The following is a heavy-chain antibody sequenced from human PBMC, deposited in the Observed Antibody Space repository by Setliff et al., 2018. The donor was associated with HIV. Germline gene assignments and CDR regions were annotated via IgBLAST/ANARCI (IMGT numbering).Heavy chain of an antibody. CDR3: ARGYYNSGNYFEY. CDR2: INACNGNI. Sequence: ASVKVSCKASGYTFTSYAMHWVRQAPGQRLEWMGWINACNGNIRYSQKFQGRVTLTRDTSASTVYLDLRSLSSEETAIYYCARGYYNSGNYFEYWGQGKLVTGSS. J-gene: IGHJ4*02. D-gene: IGHD3-10*01. CDR1: GYTFTSYA. V-gene: IGHV1-3*01.